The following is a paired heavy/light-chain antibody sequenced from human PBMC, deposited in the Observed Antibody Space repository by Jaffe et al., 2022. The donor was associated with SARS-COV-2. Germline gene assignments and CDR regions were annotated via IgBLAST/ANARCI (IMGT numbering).Heavy chain of an antibody. J-gene: IGHJ4*02. D-gene: IGHD6-19*01. CDR2: ISDNGGIT. V-gene: IGHV3-23*01. Sequence: EVQLLESGGGLVQPGGSLRLSCAASGFTFSSYAMTWVRQAPGKGLEWVSTISDNGGITYYADSVKGRFTISRDNSRNTVYLQVNSLRAEDTAVYYCAKGASSDWYRNCDYWGQGTLVTVSS. CDR1: GFTFSSYA. CDR3: AKGASSDWYRNCDY.
Light chain of an antibody. CDR2: DVS. CDR1: SSDVGGYNY. Sequence: QSALTQPASVSGSPGQSITISCTGTSSDVGGYNYVSWYQQHPGKAPKLMIYDVSNRPSGVSNRFSGSKSGNTASLTISGLQAEDEADYYCNSYTSSSTRFGTGTKVTVL. J-gene: IGLJ1*01. V-gene: IGLV2-14*01. CDR3: NSYTSSSTR.